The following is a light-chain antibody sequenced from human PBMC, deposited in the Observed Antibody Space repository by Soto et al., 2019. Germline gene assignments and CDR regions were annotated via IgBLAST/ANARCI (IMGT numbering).Light chain of an antibody. V-gene: IGLV2-23*01. Sequence: QSVLTQPASVSGSPGQSITISCTGTSTDVGSYNLVSWYQQHPGKVPKLMIFDCNKRPSGVSNRFSGSKSGNTASLTISGLQTEDEAEYYCCSYSGSGAPVVFGGGTKLTVL. CDR2: DCN. CDR1: STDVGSYNL. CDR3: CSYSGSGAPVV. J-gene: IGLJ2*01.